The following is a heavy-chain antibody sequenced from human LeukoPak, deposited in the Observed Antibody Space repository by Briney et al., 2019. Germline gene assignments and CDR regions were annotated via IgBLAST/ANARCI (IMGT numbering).Heavy chain of an antibody. CDR1: GFTFSNFP. CDR2: ISNGGTNT. CDR3: AKHYASGKRYFDY. J-gene: IGHJ4*02. V-gene: IGHV3-23*01. D-gene: IGHD3-10*01. Sequence: GGSLRLSCAASGFTFSNFPMSWVRQAPGKGVEWVSAISNGGTNTYYADSVKGRFTISRDNSKNTLYLQTNSLTAEDTAVYYCAKHYASGKRYFDYWGQGTLITVSS.